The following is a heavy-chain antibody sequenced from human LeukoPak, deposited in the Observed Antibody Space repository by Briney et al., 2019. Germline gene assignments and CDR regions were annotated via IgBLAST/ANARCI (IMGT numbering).Heavy chain of an antibody. CDR2: INTDGSST. J-gene: IGHJ1*01. CDR3: ARGDFWSVLQH. Sequence: GGSLRLSCAASGFTFSSYWMHWVRQAPGKGLVWVSRINTDGSSTSYADSVKGRFTISRDNAKNTLYLQMNSLRAEDTPVYYCARGDFWSVLQHWGQGTLVTVSS. V-gene: IGHV3-74*01. D-gene: IGHD3-3*01. CDR1: GFTFSSYW.